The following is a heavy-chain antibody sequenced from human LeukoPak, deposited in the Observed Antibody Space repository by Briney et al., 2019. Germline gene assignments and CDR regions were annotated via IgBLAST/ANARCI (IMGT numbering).Heavy chain of an antibody. CDR3: ARDGSGWGSYFDY. CDR2: IYYSGST. D-gene: IGHD6-19*01. CDR1: GGSISSYY. V-gene: IGHV4-59*01. J-gene: IGHJ4*02. Sequence: PSATLSLPCTVSGGSISSYYWSWIRQPPGKGLEWIGYIYYSGSTNYNPSLKSRVTISVDTSKNQFSLKLSSVTAADTAVYYCARDGSGWGSYFDYWGQGTLVTVSS.